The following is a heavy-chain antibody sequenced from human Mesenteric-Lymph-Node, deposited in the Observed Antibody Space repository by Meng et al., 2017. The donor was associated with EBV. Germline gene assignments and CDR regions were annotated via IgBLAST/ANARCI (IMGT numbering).Heavy chain of an antibody. Sequence: QVQLKESGPGLVKPSETLSLTCTVSGASISSYYCNWIRQPLGKGLEWIGYIYSGGSTSYNPSLKSRVTISRDTSRNQFSLKMNSVTPADTAVYYCARSSGRWFDPWGQGTLVTVSS. CDR1: GASISSYY. CDR2: IYSGGST. J-gene: IGHJ5*02. D-gene: IGHD6-25*01. CDR3: ARSSGRWFDP. V-gene: IGHV4-59*01.